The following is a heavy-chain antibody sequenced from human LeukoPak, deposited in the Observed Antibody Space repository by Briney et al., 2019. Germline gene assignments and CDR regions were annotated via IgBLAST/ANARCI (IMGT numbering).Heavy chain of an antibody. Sequence: SETLSLTCTVSGGSISRYYWSWLRQPPGKGLEWIGYIYYSGSTNYNPSLMSRVTISVDTSKNQFPLKLRSVTAADTAVYYCARDLWELQSAFDLWGQGTMVTVSS. D-gene: IGHD1-26*01. CDR1: GGSISRYY. CDR3: ARDLWELQSAFDL. V-gene: IGHV4-59*01. CDR2: IYYSGST. J-gene: IGHJ3*01.